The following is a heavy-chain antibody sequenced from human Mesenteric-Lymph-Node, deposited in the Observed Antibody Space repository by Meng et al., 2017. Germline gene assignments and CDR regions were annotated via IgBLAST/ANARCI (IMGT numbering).Heavy chain of an antibody. J-gene: IGHJ5*02. V-gene: IGHV4-59*01. D-gene: IGHD3-16*01. CDR1: GDSISNYY. CDR2: IYYSGTT. Sequence: GSLRLSCTVSGDSISNYYWSWIRLPPGKGLEWIGHIYYSGTTKYNPSLENRVSISIDTSKNEFSLKLNSVTAADTAVYYCARDRSGGYNWFDTWGQGALVTVSS. CDR3: ARDRSGGYNWFDT.